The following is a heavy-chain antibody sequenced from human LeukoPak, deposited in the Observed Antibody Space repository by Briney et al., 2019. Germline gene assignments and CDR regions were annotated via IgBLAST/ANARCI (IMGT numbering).Heavy chain of an antibody. CDR1: GYTFTSYD. J-gene: IGHJ2*01. D-gene: IGHD3-9*01. CDR2: INPSGGST. CDR3: ARVQEGLTGPWYFDL. V-gene: IGHV1-46*01. Sequence: GASVKVSCKASGYTFTSYDMNWVRQAPGQGLEWMGIINPSGGSTSYAQKFQGRVTMTRDTSTSTVYMELSSLRSEDTAVYYCARVQEGLTGPWYFDLWGRGTLVTVSS.